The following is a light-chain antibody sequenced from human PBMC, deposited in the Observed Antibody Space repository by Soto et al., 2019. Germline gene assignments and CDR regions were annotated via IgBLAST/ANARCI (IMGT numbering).Light chain of an antibody. CDR1: QGISSY. CDR2: AAS. Sequence: AIRMTQSPSSFSASTGDRVTITCRASQGISSYLAWYQQKPGKAPKLLIYAASTLQSGVPSRFSGSRSGTACTLTISCLQSADFATYYCQQYYSYPLTFGPGTKVYIK. V-gene: IGKV1-8*01. CDR3: QQYYSYPLT. J-gene: IGKJ3*01.